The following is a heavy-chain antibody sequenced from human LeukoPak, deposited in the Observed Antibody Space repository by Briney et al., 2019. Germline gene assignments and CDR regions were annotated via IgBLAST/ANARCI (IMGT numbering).Heavy chain of an antibody. CDR2: ISSSSSYI. D-gene: IGHD2-2*01. CDR3: ARERDIVVVPAAMRYYYGMDV. J-gene: IGHJ6*02. V-gene: IGHV3-21*01. CDR1: GFTFSSYS. Sequence: GGSLRLSCAASGFTFSSYSMNWVRQAPGKGLEWVSSISSSSSYIYYADSVKGRITISRDNAKNSLYLQMNSLRAEDTAVYYCARERDIVVVPAAMRYYYGMDVWGQGTTVTVSS.